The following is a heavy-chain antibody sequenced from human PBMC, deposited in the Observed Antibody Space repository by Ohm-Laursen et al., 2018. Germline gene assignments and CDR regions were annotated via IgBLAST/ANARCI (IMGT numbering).Heavy chain of an antibody. CDR3: ARDLYWSVDY. D-gene: IGHD1-1*01. J-gene: IGHJ4*02. V-gene: IGHV4-38-2*02. Sequence: SETLSLTCAVSGYSISSGYFWDWIRQPPGKGLEWIGSIHYTGTTYYNPSLKSRVTISIDTSKNPFSLKLSSVTATDTALYYCARDLYWSVDYWGQGTLVTVSS. CDR1: GYSISSGYF. CDR2: IHYTGTT.